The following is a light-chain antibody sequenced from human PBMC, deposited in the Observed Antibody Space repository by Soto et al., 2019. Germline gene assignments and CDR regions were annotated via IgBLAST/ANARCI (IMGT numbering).Light chain of an antibody. J-gene: IGLJ1*01. Sequence: QCVLTQPASVSGSPGQSITISCTGTSSEVGGYNYVSWYQQHPGKAPKLMIYDVSNRPSGVSNRFSGSKSGNTASLTISGLQSEDEADYYCSSYTSSSTYVFGTGTKVT. CDR2: DVS. CDR1: SSEVGGYNY. CDR3: SSYTSSSTYV. V-gene: IGLV2-14*01.